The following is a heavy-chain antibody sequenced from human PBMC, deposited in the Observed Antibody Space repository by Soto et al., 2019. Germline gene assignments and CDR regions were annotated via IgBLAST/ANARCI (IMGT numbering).Heavy chain of an antibody. CDR1: VFTFSSYS. V-gene: IGHV3-48*02. CDR3: ARDGRIQIWFRVGFEY. CDR2: ISSSSSTI. Sequence: PVGSLRLSCASSVFTFSSYSMNCVRHSPGKWLEWVSYISSSSSTIYYADSVKGRFTISRDNAKNSLYLQMNSLRDEDTAVYYCARDGRIQIWFRVGFEYWGEGTLVNVSS. J-gene: IGHJ4*02. D-gene: IGHD5-18*01.